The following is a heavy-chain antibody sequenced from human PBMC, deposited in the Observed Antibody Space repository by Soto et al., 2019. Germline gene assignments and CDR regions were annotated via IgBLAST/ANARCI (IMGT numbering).Heavy chain of an antibody. D-gene: IGHD2-2*01. Sequence: SETLSLPWAVLGGSFSGYYGSRISQPKGKGLEWIGEINHSGSTNYNPSLKSRVTISVDTSKNQFSLKLSSVTAADTAVYYCASGNIVVVPAATAYYHYMDVWGKGTPVTVSS. V-gene: IGHV4-34*01. J-gene: IGHJ6*03. CDR1: GGSFSGYY. CDR2: INHSGST. CDR3: ASGNIVVVPAATAYYHYMDV.